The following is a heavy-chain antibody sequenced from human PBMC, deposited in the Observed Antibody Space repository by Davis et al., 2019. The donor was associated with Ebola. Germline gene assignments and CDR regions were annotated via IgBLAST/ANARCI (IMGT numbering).Heavy chain of an antibody. J-gene: IGHJ6*02. V-gene: IGHV1-69*04. CDR2: IIPILDVS. CDR1: GGTFSSFA. CDR3: ARVVGQPVDGMDV. D-gene: IGHD2-21*01. Sequence: AASVKVSCKASGGTFSSFAISWVRQAPGQGLEWMGRIIPILDVSEYAQRLQARLTITADKSTTTAYMELKSLKSEDTAVYYCARVVGQPVDGMDVWGQGTTVTVTS.